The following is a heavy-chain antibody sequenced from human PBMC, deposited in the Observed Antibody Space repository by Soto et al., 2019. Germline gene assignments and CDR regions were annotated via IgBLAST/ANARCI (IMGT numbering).Heavy chain of an antibody. CDR2: INTDGSVA. CDR1: GLTFRSYW. J-gene: IGHJ4*02. CDR3: WRDMQWWRHYS. D-gene: IGHD2-15*01. Sequence: PGASLKISCAASGLTFRSYWMHWVRQAPGKGLVWVSRINTDGSVAMYVDSVKGRFTISRDNAKNTLYLHMNSLRAEDTAVYYCWRDMQWWRHYSWGQGTLVIGSS. V-gene: IGHV3-74*03.